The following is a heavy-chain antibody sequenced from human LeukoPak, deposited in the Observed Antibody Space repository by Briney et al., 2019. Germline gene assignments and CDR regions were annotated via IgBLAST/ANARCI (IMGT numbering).Heavy chain of an antibody. Sequence: GESLKISCKGSGYIFTSYWISWVRQMPGKGLEWMGRIDPSDSYTNYSPSFQGHVTVSADKSISTAYLQWSSLKASDTAMYYCARSSSISARTGFDYWGQGTLVTVSS. CDR1: GYIFTSYW. J-gene: IGHJ4*02. D-gene: IGHD6-6*01. CDR3: ARSSSISARTGFDY. CDR2: IDPSDSYT. V-gene: IGHV5-10-1*01.